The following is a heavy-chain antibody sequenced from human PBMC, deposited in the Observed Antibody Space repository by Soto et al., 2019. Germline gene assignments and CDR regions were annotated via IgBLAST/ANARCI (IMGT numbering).Heavy chain of an antibody. J-gene: IGHJ3*02. V-gene: IGHV1-46*01. D-gene: IGHD3-22*01. Sequence: ASVKVSCKASGYTFTSYYMHWVRQAPGQGLEWMGIINPSGGSTSYAQKFQGRVTMTRDTSTSTVYMELSSLRSEDTAVYYCARGEYYYDSSGYYYHVAFDIWGQGTMVTVSS. CDR3: ARGEYYYDSSGYYYHVAFDI. CDR1: GYTFTSYY. CDR2: INPSGGST.